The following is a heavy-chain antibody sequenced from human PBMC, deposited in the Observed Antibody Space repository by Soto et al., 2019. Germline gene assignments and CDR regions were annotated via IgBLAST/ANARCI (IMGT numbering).Heavy chain of an antibody. CDR2: MNPFSGNA. CDR1: GYTFTSYD. Sequence: QVQLVQSGAEVKKPGASVRVSCKASGYTFTSYDIYWVRQATGQGLEWMGWMNPFSGNAVYTKKLQDRDTMPRDTSINTAYMEMSGLRSEDTAVYYCTRGQGNHWGEGSLVSVSS. CDR3: TRGQGNH. J-gene: IGHJ4*02. V-gene: IGHV1-8*01.